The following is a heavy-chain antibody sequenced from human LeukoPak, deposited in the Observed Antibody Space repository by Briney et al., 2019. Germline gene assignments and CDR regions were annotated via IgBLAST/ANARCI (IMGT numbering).Heavy chain of an antibody. J-gene: IGHJ4*02. Sequence: SETLSLTCTVSGGSISSYYWSWIRQPPGKGLEWIGYIYYSGSTNYNPSLKSRVTISADTSKNQFSLKLSSVTAADTAVYYCARDRGGSRDGYNLYYWGQGTLVTVSS. D-gene: IGHD5-24*01. CDR3: ARDRGGSRDGYNLYY. CDR2: IYYSGST. CDR1: GGSISSYY. V-gene: IGHV4-59*01.